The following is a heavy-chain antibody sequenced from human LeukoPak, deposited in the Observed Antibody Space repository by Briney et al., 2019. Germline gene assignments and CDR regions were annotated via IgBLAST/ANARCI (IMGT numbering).Heavy chain of an antibody. V-gene: IGHV3-21*01. CDR2: ISSSSSYI. J-gene: IGHJ4*02. CDR1: GFTFSRYW. Sequence: PGGSLRLSCAASGFTFSRYWMSWVRQAPGKGLEWVSSISSSSSYIYYADSVKGRFTISRDNAKNSLYLQMNSLRAEDTAVYYCASHTVTAFFDYWGQGTLVTVSS. CDR3: ASHTVTAFFDY. D-gene: IGHD4-17*01.